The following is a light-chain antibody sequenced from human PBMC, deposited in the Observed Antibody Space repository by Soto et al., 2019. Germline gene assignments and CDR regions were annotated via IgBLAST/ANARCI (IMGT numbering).Light chain of an antibody. V-gene: IGKV1-5*03. J-gene: IGKJ4*01. CDR1: QSISNR. CDR2: KAS. Sequence: DIQMTQSPSTLSASVGDRVTITCRASQSISNRLAWFQQKPGKAPKLLIYKASNLDHGVPSRFSGGGSGTEFTLTINSLQPDEFATSFCQQFSGFPLSFGGGTKVEIK. CDR3: QQFSGFPLS.